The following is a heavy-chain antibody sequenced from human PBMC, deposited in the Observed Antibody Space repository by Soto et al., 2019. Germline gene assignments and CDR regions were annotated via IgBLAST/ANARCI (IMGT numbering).Heavy chain of an antibody. J-gene: IGHJ6*02. V-gene: IGHV3-23*01. CDR2: ISGSGGST. CDR3: AKNVWGITIFGGMDV. CDR1: GFTFSSYA. Sequence: EVQLLESGGGLVQPGGSLRLSCAASGFTFSSYAMSWVRQAPGKGLEWVSAISGSGGSTYYADSVKGRFTISRDNSKNTLYLLMNSLRAEDTAVYYCAKNVWGITIFGGMDVWGQGTTVTVSS. D-gene: IGHD3-9*01.